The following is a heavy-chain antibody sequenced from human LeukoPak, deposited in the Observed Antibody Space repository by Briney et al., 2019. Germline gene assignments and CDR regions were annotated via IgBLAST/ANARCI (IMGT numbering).Heavy chain of an antibody. Sequence: GGSLRLSCAASGVTVSSSHMTWVRQAPGKGLEWVSTIYNADNTNYADSVKGRFTISRDNSENTLYLQMNSLRAEDTAVYFCAKASQWLAFDYWGQGTLVTVS. CDR3: AKASQWLAFDY. CDR2: IYNADNT. J-gene: IGHJ4*02. D-gene: IGHD6-19*01. CDR1: GVTVSSSH. V-gene: IGHV3-66*01.